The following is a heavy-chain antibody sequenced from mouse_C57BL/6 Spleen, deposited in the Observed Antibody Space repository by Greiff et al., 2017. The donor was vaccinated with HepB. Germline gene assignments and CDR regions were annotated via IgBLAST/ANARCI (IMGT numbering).Heavy chain of an antibody. CDR1: GYTFTDYY. V-gene: IGHV1-19*01. CDR3: ARLITTVVAKDY. CDR2: INPYNGGT. Sequence: EVQLQQSGPVLVKPGASVKMSCKASGYTFTDYYMNWVNQSHGKSLEWIGVINPYNGGTSYNQKFKGKATLTVDKSSSTAYMELNSLTSEDSAVYYCARLITTVVAKDYWGQGTTLTVSS. D-gene: IGHD1-1*01. J-gene: IGHJ2*01.